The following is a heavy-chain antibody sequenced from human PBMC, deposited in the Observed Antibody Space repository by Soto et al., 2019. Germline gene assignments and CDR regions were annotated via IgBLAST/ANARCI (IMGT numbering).Heavy chain of an antibody. Sequence: EVQLVESGGGLVQPGGSLRLSCAASGFTVSSNYMNWVRQAPGKGLEWVSVIYSAGSTYYADSVKGRFTISRDNSKDTVYLQMNSLRAEDTAVYYCASPRRGYYYMDVWGKGTTVTVSS. CDR2: IYSAGST. CDR3: ASPRRGYYYMDV. J-gene: IGHJ6*03. CDR1: GFTVSSNY. V-gene: IGHV3-66*01.